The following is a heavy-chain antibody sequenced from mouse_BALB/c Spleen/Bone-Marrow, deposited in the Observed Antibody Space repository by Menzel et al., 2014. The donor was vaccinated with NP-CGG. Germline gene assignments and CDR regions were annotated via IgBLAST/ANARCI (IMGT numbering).Heavy chain of an antibody. J-gene: IGHJ4*01. D-gene: IGHD2-10*02. Sequence: EVKLMESGGGLVKPGGSLKLSCAASGFTFSPYAMSWVRQTPEQGLEWVATISTGGGYTYYPDSLTGRFSISRDNASNPLYLQMSSLRSEETAIYYCARQGEYRDAMNHWGKGPLVPVSS. CDR1: GFTFSPYA. CDR3: ARQGEYRDAMNH. CDR2: ISTGGGYT. V-gene: IGHV5-9-3*01.